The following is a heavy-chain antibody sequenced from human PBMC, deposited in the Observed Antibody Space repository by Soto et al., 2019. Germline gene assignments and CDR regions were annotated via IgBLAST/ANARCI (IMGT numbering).Heavy chain of an antibody. J-gene: IGHJ3*02. CDR3: ARDRGADALDI. D-gene: IGHD3-10*01. V-gene: IGHV3-7*05. Sequence: EVQLVESGGGLVQPGGSLRLSCAASGFIFSNYWMSWVRQVPGRGREWLSYIKQDGSEKYYVGSLKGRFIISRYNANNSLFLQMNSLRADDTAVYYCARDRGADALDIWGQGTMVTVSS. CDR1: GFIFSNYW. CDR2: IKQDGSEK.